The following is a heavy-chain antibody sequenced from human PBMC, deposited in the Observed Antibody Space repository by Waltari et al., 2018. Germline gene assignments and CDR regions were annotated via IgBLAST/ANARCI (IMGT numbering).Heavy chain of an antibody. J-gene: IGHJ4*02. Sequence: QVQLQESGPGLVKPSATLSLTCTVSGGSLSNYYWTWIRQAAGKGLAWIGRIYTSGRTDYNPSLTSRVTMSVDTSKSQFSLRLISVTAADTAVYYCAREITVAPYYFDSWGQGPLVTVSS. CDR2: IYTSGRT. CDR1: GGSLSNYY. CDR3: AREITVAPYYFDS. V-gene: IGHV4-4*07. D-gene: IGHD3-16*01.